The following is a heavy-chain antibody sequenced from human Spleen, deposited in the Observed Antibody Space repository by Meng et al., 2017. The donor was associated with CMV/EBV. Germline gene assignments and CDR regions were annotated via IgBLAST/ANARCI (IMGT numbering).Heavy chain of an antibody. Sequence: GSLRLSCTVSGGSVSSDSHYWSWIRQPPGKGLEWIGYIYYSGSTNYNPSLKSRVTISVDTSKNQFSLKLSSVTAADTAVYYCARAYGSGSYFSYYYYYGMDVWGQGTTVTVSS. CDR1: GGSVSSDSHY. CDR3: ARAYGSGSYFSYYYYYGMDV. CDR2: IYYSGST. J-gene: IGHJ6*02. V-gene: IGHV4-61*01. D-gene: IGHD3-10*01.